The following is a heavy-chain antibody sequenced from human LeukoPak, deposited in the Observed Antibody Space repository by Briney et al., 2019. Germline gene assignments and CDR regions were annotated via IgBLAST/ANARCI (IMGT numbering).Heavy chain of an antibody. J-gene: IGHJ4*02. V-gene: IGHV1-18*01. CDR3: ATSYYYGSGSYLRAFDY. Sequence: ASVKVSCKASGYTFTSYGISWVRQAPGQGLEWMGWISAYNGNTNYAQKLQGRVTMTTDTSTSTAYMELRSLRSDDTAVYYCATSYYYGSGSYLRAFDYWGQGTPVTVSS. CDR1: GYTFTSYG. D-gene: IGHD3-10*01. CDR2: ISAYNGNT.